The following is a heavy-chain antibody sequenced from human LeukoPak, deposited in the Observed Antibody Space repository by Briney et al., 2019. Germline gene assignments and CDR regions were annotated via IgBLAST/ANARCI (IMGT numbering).Heavy chain of an antibody. Sequence: SMEGSCNASEYTFTGYALHWVRQAPGQNIKWMGWITTGRGETRYSQEFQRRITFTRDTSTSTVYMDLSDLRSEDTAVYYCARGGKQWRGGNYFDSWGQGTLVAVSS. CDR1: EYTFTGYA. CDR2: ITTGRGET. D-gene: IGHD6-19*01. J-gene: IGHJ4*02. V-gene: IGHV1-3*03. CDR3: ARGGKQWRGGNYFDS.